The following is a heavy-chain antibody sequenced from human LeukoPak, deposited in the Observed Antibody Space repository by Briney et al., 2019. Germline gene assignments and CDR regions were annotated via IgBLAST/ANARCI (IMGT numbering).Heavy chain of an antibody. J-gene: IGHJ4*02. D-gene: IGHD6-19*01. V-gene: IGHV4-34*01. CDR3: ARGNPRIAVAGLGY. CDR1: GGSFSGYY. CDR2: INQSGST. Sequence: SESLSLTCPVYGGSFSGYYWSWIRQPPRKGLEWIGEINQSGSTNYNPSLKSRVTISVDTSKNQFSLKLSSVTAADTAVYYCARGNPRIAVAGLGYWGQGTLVTVSS.